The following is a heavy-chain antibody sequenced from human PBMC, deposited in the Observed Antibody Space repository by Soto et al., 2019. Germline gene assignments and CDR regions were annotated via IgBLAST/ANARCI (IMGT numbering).Heavy chain of an antibody. D-gene: IGHD6-13*01. CDR3: ASQTTAAGKSYFDY. CDR2: IYYSGIT. Sequence: SETLSLTCTVSGGSISSYDCSWIRQPPGKGLEWIGYIYYSGITNYNPSLKSRVTISVDTSKNQFSLKLSSMTAADTAVYYCASQTTAAGKSYFDYWGQGTLVAVSS. J-gene: IGHJ4*02. CDR1: GGSISSYD. V-gene: IGHV4-59*01.